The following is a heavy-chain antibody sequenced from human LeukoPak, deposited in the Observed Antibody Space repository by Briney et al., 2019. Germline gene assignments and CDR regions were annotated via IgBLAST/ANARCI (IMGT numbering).Heavy chain of an antibody. D-gene: IGHD3-9*01. CDR1: GGSISSYY. V-gene: IGHV4-4*07. J-gene: IGHJ4*02. CDR3: ARGTAYYDILTGYYDPLSFDY. CDR2: IYTSGST. Sequence: SETLSLTCTVSGGSISSYYWSWIRQPAGKGLEWIGRIYTSGSTNYNPSLKSRVTMSVDTSKNQFSLKLSSVTAADTAVYYCARGTAYYDILTGYYDPLSFDYWGQGTLVTVSS.